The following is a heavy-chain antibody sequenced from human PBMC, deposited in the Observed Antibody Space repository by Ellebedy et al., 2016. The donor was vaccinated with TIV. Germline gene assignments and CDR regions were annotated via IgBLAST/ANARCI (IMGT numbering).Heavy chain of an antibody. V-gene: IGHV4-34*01. CDR3: ARDPALPRGRFDT. J-gene: IGHJ5*02. CDR1: GGSFSGYF. Sequence: MPSETLSLTCGVYGGSFSGYFWSWIRQPPGKGLEWIGEINPSGTTNYNPSLKSRVTISVDTPKKQFSLRLTSVTAADTAVYYCARDPALPRGRFDTWGQGTLVTVSS. CDR2: INPSGTT.